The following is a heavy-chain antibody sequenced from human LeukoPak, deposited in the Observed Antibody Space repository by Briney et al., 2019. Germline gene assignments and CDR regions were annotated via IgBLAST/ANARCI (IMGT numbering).Heavy chain of an antibody. CDR2: IYHSGGT. CDR1: GGSFSGHY. D-gene: IGHD1-1*01. CDR3: ARRYTNYAPLDY. V-gene: IGHV4-34*01. J-gene: IGHJ4*02. Sequence: SETLSLTCAVYGGSFSGHYWSWIRRPPGKGLGWIGEIYHSGGTNYNPSLKSRVTISVDTSKNQFSLKLSSVTAADTAVYYCARRYTNYAPLDYWGQGTLVTVSS.